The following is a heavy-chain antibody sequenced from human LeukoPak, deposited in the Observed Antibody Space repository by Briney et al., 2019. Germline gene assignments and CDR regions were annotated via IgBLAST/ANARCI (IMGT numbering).Heavy chain of an antibody. J-gene: IGHJ4*02. CDR2: IYHSGST. D-gene: IGHD3-22*01. V-gene: IGHV4-30-2*01. CDR3: ARAYDSSGLYYFDY. Sequence: SETLSLTCAVSGGSISSGGYSWSWIRQPPGKGLEWIGYIYHSGSTYYNPPLKSRVTISVDRSKNQFSLKLSSVTAADTAVYYCARAYDSSGLYYFDYWGQGTLVTVSS. CDR1: GGSISSGGYS.